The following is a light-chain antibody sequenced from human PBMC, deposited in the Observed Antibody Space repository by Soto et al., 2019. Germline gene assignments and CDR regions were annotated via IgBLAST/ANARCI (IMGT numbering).Light chain of an antibody. CDR2: DTS. Sequence: THMSQSPSSLSASVGYMFSITWRASQSVRDWLDWYQQKKGHPPKLPIYDTSRLESAVPSSLRASGYGTEFPLTISGMQNDDLATYDCHQYNSSTWTFGQGTKVDIK. CDR3: HQYNSSTWT. CDR1: QSVRDW. V-gene: IGKV1-5*01. J-gene: IGKJ1*01.